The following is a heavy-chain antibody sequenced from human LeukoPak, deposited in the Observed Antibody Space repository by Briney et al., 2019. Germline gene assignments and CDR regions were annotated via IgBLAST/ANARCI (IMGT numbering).Heavy chain of an antibody. V-gene: IGHV1-69*04. CDR1: GGTFSSYA. CDR3: ARVLTYYYGSGSLYYYYYMDV. D-gene: IGHD3-10*01. Sequence: SVKVSCKASGGTFSSYAISWVRQAPGQGLEWMGRIIPILGIANYAQKFQGRVMITADESTSTAYMELSSLRSEDTAVYYCARVLTYYYGSGSLYYYYYMDVWGKGTTVTVSS. J-gene: IGHJ6*03. CDR2: IIPILGIA.